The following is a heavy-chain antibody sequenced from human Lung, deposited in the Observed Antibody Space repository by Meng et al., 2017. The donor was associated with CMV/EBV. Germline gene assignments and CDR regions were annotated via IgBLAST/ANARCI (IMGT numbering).Heavy chain of an antibody. D-gene: IGHD2-21*02. V-gene: IGHV3-30*02. CDR3: AKDLGDWSPVDY. CDR2: IRYDGSKQ. J-gene: IGHJ4*02. CDR1: GFTFNSYG. Sequence: GESLKISCAASGFTFNSYGMHWVRQAPGKGLEGVAFIRYDGSKQYYADSVKGRFTISRDNSKNTLYLQMNSLRHEDTAVYYCAKDLGDWSPVDYWGQGTLVTVSS.